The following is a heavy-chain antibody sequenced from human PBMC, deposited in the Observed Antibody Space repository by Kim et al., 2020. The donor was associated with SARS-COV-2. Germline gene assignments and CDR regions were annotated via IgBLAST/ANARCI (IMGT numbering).Heavy chain of an antibody. CDR1: GFTFSSYG. CDR3: AKDLAGSYGNTH. CDR2: ISYDGSNK. D-gene: IGHD5-18*01. J-gene: IGHJ4*02. V-gene: IGHV3-30*18. Sequence: GGSLRLSCAASGFTFSSYGMHWVRQAPGKGLEWVAVISYDGSNKYYADSVKGRFTISRDNSKNTLYLQMNSLRAEDTAVYYCAKDLAGSYGNTHWGQGTLVTVSS.